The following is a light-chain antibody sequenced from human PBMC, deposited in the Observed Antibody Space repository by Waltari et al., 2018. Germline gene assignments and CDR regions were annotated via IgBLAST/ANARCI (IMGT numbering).Light chain of an antibody. V-gene: IGKV1-39*01. CDR3: QQSYSTLT. Sequence: DIQMTQSPSSLSASVGDRVTITCRASQSISSYLNWYQQKPGKAPKLLFYAASSLQSGVPSRFSGSGSGTYFTLTISSLQPEDFATYYCQQSYSTLTFGGGTKVEIK. J-gene: IGKJ4*01. CDR2: AAS. CDR1: QSISSY.